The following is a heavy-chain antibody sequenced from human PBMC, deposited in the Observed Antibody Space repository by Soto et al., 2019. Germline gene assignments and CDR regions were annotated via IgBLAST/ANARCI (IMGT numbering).Heavy chain of an antibody. V-gene: IGHV3-30*18. J-gene: IGHJ3*02. CDR1: GFTFSSYG. D-gene: IGHD3-3*01. CDR3: AKDHLLRFLERPRDASDI. CDR2: ISYDGSNK. Sequence: PGGSLRLSCAASGFTFSSYGMHWVRQAPGKGLEWVAVISYDGSNKYYADSVKGRFTISRDNSKNTLYLQMNSLRAEDTAVYYCAKDHLLRFLERPRDASDIWGQGTMVTVSS.